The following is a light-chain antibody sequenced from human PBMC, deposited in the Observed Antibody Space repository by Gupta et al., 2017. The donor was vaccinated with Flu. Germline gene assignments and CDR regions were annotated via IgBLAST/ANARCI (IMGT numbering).Light chain of an antibody. CDR2: AAS. CDR1: QGISSY. CDR3: QQLNSYPLT. J-gene: IGKJ4*01. V-gene: IGKV1-9*01. Sequence: PSFLSASVGDRVTNTCRASQGISSYLAWYQQKPGKAPKLLIYAASTLQSGVPSRFSGSGSGTEFTLTISSLQPEDFATYYCQQLNSYPLTFGGGTKVEIK.